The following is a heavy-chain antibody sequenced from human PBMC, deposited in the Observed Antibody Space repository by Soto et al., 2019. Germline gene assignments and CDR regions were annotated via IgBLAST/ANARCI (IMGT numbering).Heavy chain of an antibody. V-gene: IGHV5-10-1*01. CDR1: GYSFTNYY. D-gene: IGHD1-26*01. CDR3: ARQSPYTGSYYVLFDH. J-gene: IGHJ4*02. CDR2: IDPSDSYP. Sequence: GESLKISCKGSGYSFTNYYINWVRQVPGKGLEWMGKIDPSDSYPSYSPSFQGHVTISVDESTNTAYLQWSSLKASDTAMYCCARQSPYTGSYYVLFDHWGQGTQVTVSS.